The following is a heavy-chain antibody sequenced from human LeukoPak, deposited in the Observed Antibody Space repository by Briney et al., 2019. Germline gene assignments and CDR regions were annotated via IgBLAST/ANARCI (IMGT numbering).Heavy chain of an antibody. D-gene: IGHD2-2*01. Sequence: PGGSLRLSCAASGFTFSSYGMHWVRQAPGKGLEWVAVIWYDGSNKYYADSVKGRFTITRDNSKNTLYLQMNSLRAEDTAVYYCAREKSTSYYYYGMDVWGQGTTVTVSS. CDR1: GFTFSSYG. CDR3: AREKSTSYYYYGMDV. CDR2: IWYDGSNK. V-gene: IGHV3-33*01. J-gene: IGHJ6*02.